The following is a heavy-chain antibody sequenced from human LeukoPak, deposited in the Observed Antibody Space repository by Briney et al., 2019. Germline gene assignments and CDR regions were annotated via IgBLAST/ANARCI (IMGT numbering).Heavy chain of an antibody. D-gene: IGHD2-15*01. J-gene: IGHJ5*02. V-gene: IGHV1-18*01. CDR1: GHTFTSYG. CDR2: ISAYNGNT. Sequence: ASVKVSCKASGHTFTSYGISWVRQAPGQGLEWMGWISAYNGNTNYAQRLQGRVTMTTDTSTTTAYMELRSLRSDDTAVYYCARTRRVAATPNWFDPWGQGTLVTVSS. CDR3: ARTRRVAATPNWFDP.